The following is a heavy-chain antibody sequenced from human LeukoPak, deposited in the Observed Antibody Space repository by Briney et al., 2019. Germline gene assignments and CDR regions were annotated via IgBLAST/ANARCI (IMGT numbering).Heavy chain of an antibody. D-gene: IGHD6-13*01. J-gene: IGHJ4*02. CDR3: ARAAGYSSSWYFIDY. CDR2: ISSSSNYI. CDR1: GFTFSSYS. V-gene: IGHV3-21*01. Sequence: GGSLRLSCAASGFTFSSYSMNWVRQAPGKGLEWVSSISSSSNYIYNADSVKGRFTISRDNAKNTLYLQMNSLRAEDTAVYYCARAAGYSSSWYFIDYWGQGTLVTVSS.